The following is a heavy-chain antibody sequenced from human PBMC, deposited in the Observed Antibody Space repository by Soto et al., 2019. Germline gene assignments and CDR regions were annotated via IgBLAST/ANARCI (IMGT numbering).Heavy chain of an antibody. D-gene: IGHD1-7*01. CDR1: GFTISNHG. J-gene: IGHJ4*02. Sequence: QVQLVESGGGVIQPGTSLKLSCAASGFTISNHGMHWVRQAPGKGLEWVANIWYDGSNRFYADSLKGRFTISKDKSKNPLYLQMSSLRAEDTAVYYCAAATSWNFHFHYWGQGTQVTVSS. CDR3: AAATSWNFHFHY. V-gene: IGHV3-33*01. CDR2: IWYDGSNR.